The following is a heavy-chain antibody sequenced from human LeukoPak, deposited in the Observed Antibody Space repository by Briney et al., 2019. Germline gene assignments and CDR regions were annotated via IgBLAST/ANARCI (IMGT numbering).Heavy chain of an antibody. CDR1: GFTFSSYG. J-gene: IGHJ4*02. CDR2: ISYYGSNK. V-gene: IGHV3-30*18. D-gene: IGHD2-15*01. CDR3: AKDLGYCSGGSCYRFDY. Sequence: GGSLRLSCAASGFTFSSYGTHWVRQAPGKGLEWVAVISYYGSNKYYADSVKGRFTISRDNSKNTLYLQMNSLRAEDTAVYYCAKDLGYCSGGSCYRFDYWGQGTLVTVSS.